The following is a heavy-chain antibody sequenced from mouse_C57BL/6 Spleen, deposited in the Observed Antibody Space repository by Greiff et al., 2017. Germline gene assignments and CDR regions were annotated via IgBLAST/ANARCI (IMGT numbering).Heavy chain of an antibody. D-gene: IGHD2-4*01. Sequence: QVQLQQPGAELVKPGASLKMSCKASGYTFTSYWITWVKQRPGQGLEWIGDIYPGSGSTNYNEKFKSKATLTVDTSSSTAYMQLSSLTSEDSAVYYCASKGVYYDYDAWFAYWGQGTLVTVSA. J-gene: IGHJ3*01. CDR2: IYPGSGST. V-gene: IGHV1-55*01. CDR1: GYTFTSYW. CDR3: ASKGVYYDYDAWFAY.